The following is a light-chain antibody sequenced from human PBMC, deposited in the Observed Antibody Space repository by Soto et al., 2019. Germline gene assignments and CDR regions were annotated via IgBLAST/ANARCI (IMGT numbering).Light chain of an antibody. CDR2: DVS. V-gene: IGKV1-39*01. CDR1: RDINNF. Sequence: DIRMTQSPSSLSASVGDSVTITCRASRDINNFLNWYQQKSGEAPHLLVYDVSTLHTGVPSRFSGSGSETDFTLAIRCLQPEDSATYYCQETFSTSITFGQGTRLEIK. CDR3: QETFSTSIT. J-gene: IGKJ5*01.